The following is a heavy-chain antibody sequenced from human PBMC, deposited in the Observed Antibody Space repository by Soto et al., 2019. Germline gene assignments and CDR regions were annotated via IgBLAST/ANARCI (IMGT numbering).Heavy chain of an antibody. J-gene: IGHJ5*02. V-gene: IGHV4-34*01. D-gene: IGHD2-2*01. CDR3: ARYAGRYCSSTSCRKRNWFDP. CDR2: INHSGST. Sequence: QVQLQQWGAGLLKPSETLSLTCAVYGGSFSGYYWSWIRQPPGKGLEWIGEINHSGSTNYNPSLKSRVTISVDTSKNQFSLKLSSVTAADTAVYYCARYAGRYCSSTSCRKRNWFDPCGQGTLVTVSS. CDR1: GGSFSGYY.